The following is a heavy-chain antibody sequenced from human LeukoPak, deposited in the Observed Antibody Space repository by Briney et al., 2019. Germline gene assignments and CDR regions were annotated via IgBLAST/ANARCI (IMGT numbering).Heavy chain of an antibody. CDR2: IKQDGSES. J-gene: IGHJ4*02. V-gene: IGHV3-7*01. CDR1: GFTFSSYW. CDR3: ARNWSPYDY. Sequence: GGSLRLSCAASGFTFSSYWMNWVRQAPGRGLEWVANIKQDGSESHFVDSVKGRFTISRDNAKNSLYMQMSSLRVEDTAVYYCARNWSPYDYWGQGTLVTVSS.